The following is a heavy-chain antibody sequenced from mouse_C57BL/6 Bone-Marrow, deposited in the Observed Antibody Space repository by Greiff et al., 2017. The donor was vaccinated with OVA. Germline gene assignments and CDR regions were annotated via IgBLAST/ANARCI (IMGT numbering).Heavy chain of an antibody. CDR3: ARDLLPY. Sequence: EVKLVESGGGLVQPGGSLKLSCAASGFTFSSYAMSWVRQTPEKRLEWVATISDGGSYTYYPDNVKGRFTISRDNAKNNLYLQMSHLKSEDTAMYYCARDLLPYWGQGTLVTVSA. D-gene: IGHD2-1*01. CDR2: ISDGGSYT. J-gene: IGHJ3*01. CDR1: GFTFSSYA. V-gene: IGHV5-4*01.